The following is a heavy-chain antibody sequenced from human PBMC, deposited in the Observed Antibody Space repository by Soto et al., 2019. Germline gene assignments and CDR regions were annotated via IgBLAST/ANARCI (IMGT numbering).Heavy chain of an antibody. CDR1: GGTFSSYA. CDR3: ARPTGYSNWFDP. D-gene: IGHD1-1*01. Sequence: SVKGSCKASGGTFSSYAISWVRQAPGQGLEWMGGIIPIFGTANYAQKFQGRVTITADESTSTAYMELSSLRSEDTAVYYCARPTGYSNWFDPWGQGTLVTVSS. J-gene: IGHJ5*02. CDR2: IIPIFGTA. V-gene: IGHV1-69*13.